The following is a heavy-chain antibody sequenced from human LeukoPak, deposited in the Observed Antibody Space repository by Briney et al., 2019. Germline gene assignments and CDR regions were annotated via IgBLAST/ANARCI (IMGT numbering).Heavy chain of an antibody. CDR2: ISSNGGST. V-gene: IGHV3-64*01. CDR3: ARHEYSGSYLNWFDP. Sequence: GGSLRLSCAASGFTFSSYAMHWVRQAPGKGLEYVSAISSNGGSTYYANSVKGRFTISRDNSKNTLYLQMGSLRAEDMAVYYCARHEYSGSYLNWFDPWGQGTLVTVSS. J-gene: IGHJ5*02. CDR1: GFTFSSYA. D-gene: IGHD1-26*01.